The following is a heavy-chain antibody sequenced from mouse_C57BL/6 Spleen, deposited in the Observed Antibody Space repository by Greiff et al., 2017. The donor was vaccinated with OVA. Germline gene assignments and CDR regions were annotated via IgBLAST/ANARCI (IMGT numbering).Heavy chain of an antibody. CDR1: GYTFTSYW. Sequence: QVQLQQPGPELVKPGASVKLSCKASGYTFTSYWMHWVKQRPGQGLEWIGNINPSNGGTNYNEKFKSKATLTVDKSSSTAYMQLSSLTSEDSAVYYCASEGYDYVGFAYWGQGTLVTVSA. V-gene: IGHV1-53*01. D-gene: IGHD2-4*01. CDR3: ASEGYDYVGFAY. J-gene: IGHJ3*01. CDR2: INPSNGGT.